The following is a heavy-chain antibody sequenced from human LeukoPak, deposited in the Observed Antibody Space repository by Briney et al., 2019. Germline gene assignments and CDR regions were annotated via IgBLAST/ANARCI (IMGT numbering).Heavy chain of an antibody. J-gene: IGHJ4*02. CDR3: ARDRPYSN. Sequence: GGSLRLSCAASGFTFSSYSMNWVRQAPGKGLEWVSSITSSSSYIYYADSMKGRFTISRDKSKNMLYLQMNSLRAEDTAVYYCARDRPYSNWGQGTLVTVSS. D-gene: IGHD6-13*01. V-gene: IGHV3-21*04. CDR2: ITSSSSYI. CDR1: GFTFSSYS.